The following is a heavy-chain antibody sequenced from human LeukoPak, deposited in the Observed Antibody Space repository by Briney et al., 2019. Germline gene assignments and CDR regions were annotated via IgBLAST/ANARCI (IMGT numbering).Heavy chain of an antibody. CDR3: ARVNYGGGDCYPTCDAKNYFDY. CDR1: GGSFSGYY. CDR2: INHSGST. Sequence: PSETLSLTCAVYGGSFSGYYWSWIRQPPGKGLEWIGEINHSGSTNYNPSLKSRVTISVDTSKNQFSLKLSSVTAADTAVYYCARVNYGGGDCYPTCDAKNYFDYWGQGTLVTVSS. D-gene: IGHD2-21*02. J-gene: IGHJ4*02. V-gene: IGHV4-34*01.